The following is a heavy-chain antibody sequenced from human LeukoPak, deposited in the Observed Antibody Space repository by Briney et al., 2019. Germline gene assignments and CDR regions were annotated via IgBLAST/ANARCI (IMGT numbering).Heavy chain of an antibody. CDR1: GYTLTELS. CDR2: FDPEDGET. CDR3: ATVLITMVRGVTKADAFDI. Sequence: GASVKVSCKVSGYTLTELSMHWVRQAPGKGLEWMGGFDPEDGETIYAQKFQGRVTMTEDTSTDTAYMELSSLRSEDTAVYYCATVLITMVRGVTKADAFDIWGQGTMVTVSS. J-gene: IGHJ3*02. D-gene: IGHD3-10*01. V-gene: IGHV1-24*01.